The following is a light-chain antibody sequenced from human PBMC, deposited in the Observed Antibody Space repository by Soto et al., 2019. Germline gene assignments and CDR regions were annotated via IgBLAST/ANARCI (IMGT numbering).Light chain of an antibody. CDR2: EVS. J-gene: IGLJ3*02. Sequence: QSALTQPASVSGSPGQSITISCTGTSSDVGGYNYVSWYQQHPGKAPKLMIYEVSNRPSGVSNRFSGSKSGNTASLTISGLHAEDEADYYCSSYRGSNTWVFGGGTKLTVL. CDR3: SSYRGSNTWV. CDR1: SSDVGGYNY. V-gene: IGLV2-14*01.